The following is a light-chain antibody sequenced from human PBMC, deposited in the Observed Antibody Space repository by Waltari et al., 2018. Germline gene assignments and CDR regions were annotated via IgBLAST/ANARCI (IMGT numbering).Light chain of an antibody. V-gene: IGLV1-51*01. CDR2: YSK. CDR3: GTWDNSLSAAV. CDR1: SYNTGGTF. J-gene: IGLJ3*02. Sequence: SVLTQQPLVSAAPGQKVTISCSGSSYNTGGTFPFCYQQFPGTAPRLLIYYSKKRPSGIPDRFSGSKSGTSGALAITGLQPGDEADYYCGTWDNSLSAAVFGGGTRLTVL.